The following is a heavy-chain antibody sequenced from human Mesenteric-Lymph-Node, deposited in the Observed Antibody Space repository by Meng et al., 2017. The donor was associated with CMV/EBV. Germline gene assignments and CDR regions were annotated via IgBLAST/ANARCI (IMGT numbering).Heavy chain of an antibody. CDR1: GFTFDDYT. D-gene: IGHD3-16*01. CDR3: ARELGVYRDY. Sequence: GESLKISCAASGFTFDDYTMHWVRQAPGKGLEWVSLISWDGGSTYYADSVKGRFTISRDNTKNSLYLQMNSLRAEDTAVYYCARELGVYRDYWGQGTLVTVSS. CDR2: ISWDGGST. V-gene: IGHV3-43*01. J-gene: IGHJ4*02.